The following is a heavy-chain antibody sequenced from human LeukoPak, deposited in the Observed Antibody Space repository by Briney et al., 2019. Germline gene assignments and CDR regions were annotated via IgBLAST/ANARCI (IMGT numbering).Heavy chain of an antibody. V-gene: IGHV4-39*01. CDR2: IFYSGRT. CDR3: AGQPENTRGFY. J-gene: IGHJ1*01. Sequence: SETLSLTCTVSGGSISSSSCYWGWIRQPPGKGLEWIGSIFYSGRTYYNPSLKSRVTISVDTSKNQFSLRLTSVTAADTAVYFCAGQPENTRGFYWGQGTLVTVSS. D-gene: IGHD2-2*01. CDR1: GGSISSSSCY.